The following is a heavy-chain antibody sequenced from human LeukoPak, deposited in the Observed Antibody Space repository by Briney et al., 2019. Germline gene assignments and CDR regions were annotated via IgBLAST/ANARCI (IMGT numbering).Heavy chain of an antibody. J-gene: IGHJ4*02. D-gene: IGHD6-13*01. CDR1: GFAVSSNH. CDR2: IFNGGST. V-gene: IGHV3-53*01. CDR3: ATSHRSAAGRYYFDY. Sequence: GGSLRLSCAASGFAVSSNHMNWVRQAPGKGLEWVSVIFNGGSTYYADSVKGRFTISRDNSKNTLYLQMNSLRAEDTAVYYCATSHRSAAGRYYFDYWGQGTLVTVSS.